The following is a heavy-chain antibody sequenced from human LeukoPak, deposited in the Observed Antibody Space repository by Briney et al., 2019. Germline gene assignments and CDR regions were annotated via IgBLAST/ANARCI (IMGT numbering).Heavy chain of an antibody. V-gene: IGHV3-53*04. CDR2: IYSGGST. J-gene: IGHJ4*02. CDR3: SSSSPTSYTDY. CDR1: GFTFSSYA. Sequence: QPGGSLRLSCEASGFTFSSYAMSWVRQAPGKGLECVSVIYSGGSTYYADSVKGRFTISRHNTKNTLYLQMNSLRAEDTAVYYCSSSSPTSYTDYWGQGTLVTVSS. D-gene: IGHD6-13*01.